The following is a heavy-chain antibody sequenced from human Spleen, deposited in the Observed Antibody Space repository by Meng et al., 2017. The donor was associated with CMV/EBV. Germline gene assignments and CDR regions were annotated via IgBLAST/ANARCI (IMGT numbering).Heavy chain of an antibody. CDR1: GFPFSNYS. D-gene: IGHD4-17*01. Sequence: GGSLRLSCVASGFPFSNYSMNWVRQAPGKGLEWVSFMTSRGNYIYYADSMKGRFTISRDNAKNSLYLQMDGLRAEDTAVYYCARVELVGAYGAAFDVWGQGTMVTVSS. V-gene: IGHV3-21*01. CDR2: MTSRGNYI. J-gene: IGHJ3*01. CDR3: ARVELVGAYGAAFDV.